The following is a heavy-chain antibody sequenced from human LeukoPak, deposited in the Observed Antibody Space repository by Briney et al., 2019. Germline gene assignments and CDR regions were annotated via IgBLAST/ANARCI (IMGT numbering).Heavy chain of an antibody. V-gene: IGHV3-15*01. Sequence: GGSLRLSCAVSGFIFRDVWMSWVRQAPGKGLEWVGCIKSKSDGGTIDYAAPVKGRVTMSRDDSNKTFSLEMNNLKTEDTGVYYCTTDLDYWGQGTLVTVSS. CDR2: IKSKSDGGTI. J-gene: IGHJ4*02. CDR3: TTDLDY. CDR1: GFIFRDVW.